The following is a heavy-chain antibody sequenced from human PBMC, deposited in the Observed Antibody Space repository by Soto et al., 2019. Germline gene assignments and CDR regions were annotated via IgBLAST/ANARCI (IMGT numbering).Heavy chain of an antibody. CDR1: GFTFTSSA. CDR2: IVVGSGNT. Sequence: GASVKVSCKASGFTFTSSAVQWVRQARGQRLEWIGWIVVGSGNTNYAQKFQERVTITRDMSTSTAYMELSSLRSEDTAVYYCAADTGFDGSGSYRDYWGQGTLVTVSS. J-gene: IGHJ4*02. V-gene: IGHV1-58*01. CDR3: AADTGFDGSGSYRDY. D-gene: IGHD3-10*01.